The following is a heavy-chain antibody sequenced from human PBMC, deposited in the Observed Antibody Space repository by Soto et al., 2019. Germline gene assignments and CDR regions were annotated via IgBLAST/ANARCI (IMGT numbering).Heavy chain of an antibody. Sequence: QLQLQESGPGLVKPSETLSLTCTVSGGSISSSSYYWGWIRQPPGKGLEWIGSIYYSGSTYYNPSLKRRVTISVDTSKNRFSLKLSSVTAADTAVYYCARHRRDSSGYYSNWFDPWGQGTLVTVSS. CDR1: GGSISSSSYY. V-gene: IGHV4-39*01. D-gene: IGHD3-22*01. CDR3: ARHRRDSSGYYSNWFDP. CDR2: IYYSGST. J-gene: IGHJ5*02.